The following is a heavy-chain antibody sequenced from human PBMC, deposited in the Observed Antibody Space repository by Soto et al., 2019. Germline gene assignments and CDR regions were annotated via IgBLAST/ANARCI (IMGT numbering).Heavy chain of an antibody. Sequence: SETLSLTCTVSGGSISSYYWSWIRQPPGKGLEWIGYIYYSGSTNYNPSLKSRVTISVDTSKNQFSLKLSSVTAADTAVYYCARQIAARSVPFDYWGQGTLVTVS. CDR3: ARQIAARSVPFDY. D-gene: IGHD6-6*01. CDR2: IYYSGST. CDR1: GGSISSYY. V-gene: IGHV4-59*08. J-gene: IGHJ4*02.